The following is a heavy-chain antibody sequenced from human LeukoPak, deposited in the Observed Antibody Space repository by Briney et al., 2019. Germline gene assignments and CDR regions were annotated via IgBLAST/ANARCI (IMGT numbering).Heavy chain of an antibody. V-gene: IGHV4-59*01. D-gene: IGHD3-9*01. CDR2: IYYSGST. J-gene: IGHJ3*02. CDR3: ARGATYYDILTGYYGAFDI. CDR1: GGSISSYY. Sequence: SETLSLTCTVSGGSISSYYWSWIRQPPGKGLEWIGYIYYSGSTNYNPSLKSRVTISVDTSKNQFSLKLSSVTAADTAVYYCARGATYYDILTGYYGAFDIWGRGTMVTVSS.